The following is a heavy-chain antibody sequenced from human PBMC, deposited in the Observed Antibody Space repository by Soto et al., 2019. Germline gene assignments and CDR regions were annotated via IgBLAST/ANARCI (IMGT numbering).Heavy chain of an antibody. D-gene: IGHD3-10*01. V-gene: IGHV1-45*02. CDR3: ARSNYYGSGSYYGRSGMDV. CDR2: ITPFNGNT. Sequence: SVKVSCKASGYTFTYRYLHWVRQAPGQALEWMGWITPFNGNTNYAQKFQDRVTSTRDRSMSTAYMELSSLRSEDTAMYYCARSNYYGSGSYYGRSGMDVWGQGTTVTVSS. J-gene: IGHJ6*02. CDR1: GYTFTYRY.